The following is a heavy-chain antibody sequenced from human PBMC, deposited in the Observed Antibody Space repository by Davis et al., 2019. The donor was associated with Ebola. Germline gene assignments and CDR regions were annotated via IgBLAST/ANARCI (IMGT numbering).Heavy chain of an antibody. Sequence: PSETLSLTCTVSGGSISSYYWSWIRQPPGKGLEWIGYIYYSGSTNYNPSLKSRVTISVDTSKNQFSLKLSSVTAADTAVYYCARSYYYDSSGYHCDYWGQGTLVTVSS. CDR3: ARSYYYDSSGYHCDY. CDR2: IYYSGST. D-gene: IGHD3-22*01. CDR1: GGSISSYY. J-gene: IGHJ4*02. V-gene: IGHV4-59*12.